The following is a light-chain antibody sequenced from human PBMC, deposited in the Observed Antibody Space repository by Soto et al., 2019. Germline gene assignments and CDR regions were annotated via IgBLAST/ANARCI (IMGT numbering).Light chain of an antibody. J-gene: IGKJ5*01. V-gene: IGKV3-11*01. Sequence: EVVLPQSPDTLSLSPGERATLSCRASQSVSSNLAWYQQKPGQAPRFLIYGASTRATGIPARFSGSGSGAEFTLTISSLEPEDFAVYYCQQRSNRPPGITFGQGTRLEIK. CDR1: QSVSSN. CDR2: GAS. CDR3: QQRSNRPPGIT.